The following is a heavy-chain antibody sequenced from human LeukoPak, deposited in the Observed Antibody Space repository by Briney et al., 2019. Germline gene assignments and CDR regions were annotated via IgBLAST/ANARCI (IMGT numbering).Heavy chain of an antibody. D-gene: IGHD3-10*01. CDR1: GFTFSSYA. CDR2: INTDT. Sequence: GGSLRLSCAASGFTFSSYAMTWVRQAPGKGLEWVSSINTDTYYEDSVKGRFTISRDNSKNTLFLHINSLSAEDTAVYYCAAAVNTGRAEHYWGQGTLVTVSP. CDR3: AAAVNTGRAEHY. J-gene: IGHJ4*02. V-gene: IGHV3-23*01.